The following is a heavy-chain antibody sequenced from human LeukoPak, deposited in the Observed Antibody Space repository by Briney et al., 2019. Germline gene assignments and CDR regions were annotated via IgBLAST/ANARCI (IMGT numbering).Heavy chain of an antibody. D-gene: IGHD6-13*01. CDR1: GGSFSGYY. J-gene: IGHJ5*02. CDR2: IYYSGST. V-gene: IGHV4-34*01. CDR3: ARQVTAAAAPPHGFDP. Sequence: PSETLSLTCAVYGGSFSGYYWSWIRQPPGKGLEWIGSIYYSGSTYYNPSLKSRVTISVDTSKNQFSLKLSSVTAADTAVYYCARQVTAAAAPPHGFDPWGQGTLVTVSS.